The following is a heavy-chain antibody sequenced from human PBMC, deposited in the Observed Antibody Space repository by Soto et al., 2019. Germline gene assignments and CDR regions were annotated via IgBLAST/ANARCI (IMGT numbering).Heavy chain of an antibody. D-gene: IGHD4-17*01. Sequence: ASVTVSCKASGYTFTSYDINWVRQATGQGLEWMGWMNPNSGNTGYAQKFQGRVTMTRNTSISTAYMELSSLRSEDTAVYYCARVLYGDYDAFDIWGQGTMVTVSS. J-gene: IGHJ3*02. CDR3: ARVLYGDYDAFDI. CDR2: MNPNSGNT. V-gene: IGHV1-8*01. CDR1: GYTFTSYD.